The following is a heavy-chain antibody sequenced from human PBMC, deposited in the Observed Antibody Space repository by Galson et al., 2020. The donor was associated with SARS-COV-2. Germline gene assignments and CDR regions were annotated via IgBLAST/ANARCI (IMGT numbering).Heavy chain of an antibody. Sequence: SVKVSCKASGGTFSSYAISWVRQAPGQGLEWMGRIIPILGIANYAQKFQGRVTITADKSTSTAYMDLSSLRSEDTAVYYCGLGRDGYNFPLSAWGQGAMVTVTS. CDR3: GLGRDGYNFPLSA. J-gene: IGHJ3*01. CDR1: GGTFSSYA. V-gene: IGHV1-69*04. CDR2: IIPILGIA. D-gene: IGHD5-12*01.